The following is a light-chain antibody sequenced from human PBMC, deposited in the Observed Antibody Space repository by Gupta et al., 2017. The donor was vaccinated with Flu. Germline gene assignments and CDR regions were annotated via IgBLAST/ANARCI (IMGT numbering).Light chain of an antibody. CDR2: DAS. V-gene: IGKV3-11*01. Sequence: EIVLTQSPATLSLSPGERATLSCRASQNVNSYLAWYQQKPGRAPRLLIYDASNRATGIPARFSGSGSGTDFTLTISSLEPEDFAVYYCQQRSNWPPITFGQGTRLEIK. J-gene: IGKJ5*01. CDR3: QQRSNWPPIT. CDR1: QNVNSY.